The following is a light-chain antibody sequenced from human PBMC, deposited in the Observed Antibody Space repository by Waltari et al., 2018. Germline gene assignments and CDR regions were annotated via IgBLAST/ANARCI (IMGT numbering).Light chain of an antibody. CDR2: DVS. V-gene: IGLV2-14*01. CDR3: SSYTSSSTLDVV. CDR1: SSDVGANNY. J-gene: IGLJ2*01. Sequence: QSALTQPAPVSGSPGQSITISCTATSSDVGANNYVSWYQQHPGKAHKLMIYDVSNRPSGVSNRFSGSKSGNTASLTISGLQAEDEADYYCSSYTSSSTLDVVFGGGTKLTVL.